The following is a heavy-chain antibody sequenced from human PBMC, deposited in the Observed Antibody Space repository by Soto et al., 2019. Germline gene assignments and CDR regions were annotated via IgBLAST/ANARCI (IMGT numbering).Heavy chain of an antibody. CDR1: GFTFSSYA. J-gene: IGHJ6*02. D-gene: IGHD2-15*01. Sequence: SLRLSCAASGFTFSSYAMSWVRQAPGKGLEWVSAISGSGGSTYYADSVKGRFTISRDNSNNTLYLQMNSLRAEDTAVYYCAKSVGYCSGGSCYGRGYYYYYGMDVWGQGTTVTVSS. V-gene: IGHV3-23*01. CDR3: AKSVGYCSGGSCYGRGYYYYYGMDV. CDR2: ISGSGGST.